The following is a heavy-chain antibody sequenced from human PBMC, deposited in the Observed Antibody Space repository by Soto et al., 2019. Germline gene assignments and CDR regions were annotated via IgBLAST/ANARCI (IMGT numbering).Heavy chain of an antibody. J-gene: IGHJ6*02. Sequence: EVQLVESGGTLVQPGGSLKLSCAASGFDASVNYMTWVRQAPGKGLEWVSAINNGGSTFYADSVKGRFTISRDDSKNTLYLQRNSLRVEDTAMYYCVRENYDYGMDVWGQGTAVTVSS. CDR1: GFDASVNY. V-gene: IGHV3-66*01. CDR3: VRENYDYGMDV. CDR2: INNGGST.